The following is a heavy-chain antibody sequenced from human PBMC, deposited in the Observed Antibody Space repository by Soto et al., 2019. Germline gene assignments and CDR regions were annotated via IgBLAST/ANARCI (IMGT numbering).Heavy chain of an antibody. V-gene: IGHV5-51*01. J-gene: IGHJ6*02. CDR1: GYSFTSYW. Sequence: GESLKISCKGSGYSFTSYWIGWVRQMPGKGLEWMGIIYPGDSDTRYSPSFQGQVTISADKSISTAYLQWRSLKTSDTAMYYCARHLRRFSYYCGMNVWGQGTTVTASS. CDR3: ARHLRRFSYYCGMNV. CDR2: IYPGDSDT. D-gene: IGHD3-3*01.